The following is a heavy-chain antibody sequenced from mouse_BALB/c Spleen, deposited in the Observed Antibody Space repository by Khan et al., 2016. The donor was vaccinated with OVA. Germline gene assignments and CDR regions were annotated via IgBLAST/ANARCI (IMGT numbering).Heavy chain of an antibody. CDR2: ITKGGGNT. CDR3: ARPVSSEYGYVMDF. CDR1: GFTFSSYT. J-gene: IGHJ4*01. Sequence: EVELVESGGDLVQPGGSLKLSCAASGFTFSSYTMSWVRQTPEKRLEWVAFITKGGGNTYYPDTVKGRFIVSRDNAKNTLYLQMNGLKSEDTAMYYCARPVSSEYGYVMDFWGQGTSVTVSS. D-gene: IGHD1-1*02. V-gene: IGHV5-12-2*01.